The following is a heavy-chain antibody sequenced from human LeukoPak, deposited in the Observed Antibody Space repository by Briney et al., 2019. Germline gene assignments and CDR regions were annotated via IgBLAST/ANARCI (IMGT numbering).Heavy chain of an antibody. D-gene: IGHD5-18*01. CDR3: ARARRGYSYSFDY. CDR2: IYSGGDT. J-gene: IGHJ4*02. Sequence: GGSLRLSCAASGFTVSSYYMSWVRQAPGKGLEWVSVIYSGGDTYYADSVKGRFTISRDNSKNTLYLQINSLRAEDTAVYFCARARRGYSYSFDYWGQGTLVTVSS. V-gene: IGHV3-53*01. CDR1: GFTVSSYY.